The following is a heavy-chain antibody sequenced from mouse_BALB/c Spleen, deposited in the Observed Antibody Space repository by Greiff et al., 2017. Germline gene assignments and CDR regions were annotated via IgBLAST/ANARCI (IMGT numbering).Heavy chain of an antibody. Sequence: VQLQQSGPGLVAPSQSLSITCTVSGFSLTSYGVHWVRQPPGKGLEWLGVIWAGGSTNYNSALMSRLSISKDNSKSQVFLKMNSLQTDDTAMYYCAGDYDRFAYWGQGTLVTVSA. D-gene: IGHD2-4*01. V-gene: IGHV2-9*02. J-gene: IGHJ3*01. CDR3: AGDYDRFAY. CDR2: IWAGGST. CDR1: GFSLTSYG.